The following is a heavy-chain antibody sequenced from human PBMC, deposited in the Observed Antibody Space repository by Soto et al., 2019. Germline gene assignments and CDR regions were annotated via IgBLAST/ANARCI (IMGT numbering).Heavy chain of an antibody. V-gene: IGHV3-23*01. CDR3: AKGRAITVYGVDILFDY. Sequence: GGSLRLSCKASGLSFSDYAMTWVRQDPGKGLEWVSVISGSGDNTFYAASVKGRFAISRDNSKNVLYLQMKSLSADDAAVYFCAKGRAITVYGVDILFDYWGLGTLVTVS. J-gene: IGHJ4*01. D-gene: IGHD3-3*01. CDR2: ISGSGDNT. CDR1: GLSFSDYA.